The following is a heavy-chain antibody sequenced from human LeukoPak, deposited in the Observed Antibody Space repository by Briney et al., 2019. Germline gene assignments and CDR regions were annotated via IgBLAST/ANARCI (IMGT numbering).Heavy chain of an antibody. Sequence: SETLSLTCTVSGGSISSGDYYWRWSRQPPGRGLEWIVYIYYSGSTYYNPSLKSRVTISVHTSKTQVSLKLSSVTAADTAVYYCARAPLGYCSSTSCPDSFDIWGQGTMVTVSS. CDR2: IYYSGST. D-gene: IGHD2-2*01. CDR1: GGSISSGDYY. CDR3: ARAPLGYCSSTSCPDSFDI. J-gene: IGHJ3*02. V-gene: IGHV4-30-4*01.